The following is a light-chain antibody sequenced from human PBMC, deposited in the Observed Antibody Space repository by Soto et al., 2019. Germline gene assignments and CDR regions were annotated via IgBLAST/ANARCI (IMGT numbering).Light chain of an antibody. CDR1: QSISSW. V-gene: IGKV1-5*03. J-gene: IGKJ4*01. CDR2: KSS. Sequence: DIQMTQAPSTLSASVGDIVTITCRASQSISSWLAWYQQKPGKAPQLLMYKSSNLESGVPSRFSGSGSGTEVTLPISSLQPDDFATSHCQQYNDYPLTFGGGTKVEIK. CDR3: QQYNDYPLT.